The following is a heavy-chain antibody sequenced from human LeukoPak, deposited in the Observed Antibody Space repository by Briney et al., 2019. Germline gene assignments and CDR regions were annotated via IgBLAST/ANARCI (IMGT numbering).Heavy chain of an antibody. D-gene: IGHD1-1*01. CDR1: GGSISSYY. CDR2: IYYTGNT. Sequence: SETLSLTCTVSGGSISSYYWSWIRQPPRKGLEWIGYIYYTGNTNYNPSLKSRVTISVDTSKNQFSLKLSSVTAADTAVYYCARDRLQLQSWGQGTLVTVSS. J-gene: IGHJ5*02. CDR3: ARDRLQLQS. V-gene: IGHV4-59*01.